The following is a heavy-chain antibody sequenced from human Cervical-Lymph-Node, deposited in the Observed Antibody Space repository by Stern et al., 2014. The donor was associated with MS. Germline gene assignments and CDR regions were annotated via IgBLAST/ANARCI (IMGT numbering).Heavy chain of an antibody. CDR1: GFTFDDYA. D-gene: IGHD1-26*01. Sequence: MQLVQSGGGLVQPGRSLRLSCAASGFTFDDYAMHWVRQAPGKGLEWVSSISWNRVATGYADSVKGRFTISRDNAKNSLYLQMDSLRAEDTALYYCAKAAGAARYYYHLDVWGQGTSVTVSS. CDR3: AKAAGAARYYYHLDV. CDR2: ISWNRVAT. J-gene: IGHJ6*02. V-gene: IGHV3-9*01.